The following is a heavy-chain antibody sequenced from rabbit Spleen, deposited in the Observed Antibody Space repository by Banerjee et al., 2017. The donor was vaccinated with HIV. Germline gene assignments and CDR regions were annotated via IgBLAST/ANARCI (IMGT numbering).Heavy chain of an antibody. D-gene: IGHD6-1*01. CDR2: IVPIFGVT. CDR3: VREAGYGGYGDANL. Sequence: QSLEESGGGLVKPGASLTLTCKASGFDLSSCYDMCWVRQAPGKGLEWIGYIVPIFGVTYYANWVNGRFTISSHNAQNTLYLQLNSLTAADTATYFCVREAGYGGYGDANLWGPGTLVTVS. J-gene: IGHJ4*01. CDR1: GFDLSSCYD. V-gene: IGHV1S43*01.